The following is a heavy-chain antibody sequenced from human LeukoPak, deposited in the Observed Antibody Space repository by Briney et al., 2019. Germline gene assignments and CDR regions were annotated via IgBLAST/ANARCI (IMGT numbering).Heavy chain of an antibody. J-gene: IGHJ5*02. CDR1: GFTFSDYY. CDR3: ARVRGATDGRNWFDP. V-gene: IGHV3-11*04. CDR2: ISSSGSTI. D-gene: IGHD1-26*01. Sequence: GGSLRLSCAASGFTFSDYYMSWIRQAPGKGLEWVSYISSSGSTIYYADSVKGRLTISRDNAKNSLYLQMNSLRAEDTAVYYCARVRGATDGRNWFDPWGQGTLVTVSS.